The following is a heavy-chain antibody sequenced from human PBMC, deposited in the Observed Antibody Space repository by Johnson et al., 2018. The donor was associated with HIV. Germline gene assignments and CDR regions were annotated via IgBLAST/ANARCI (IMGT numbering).Heavy chain of an antibody. CDR1: GFTFSSYG. Sequence: VQLVESGGGVVQPGRSLRLSCAASGFTFSSYGMHWVRQAPGKGLEWVSYISSSGDSIYYADSVKGRFTISRDNAKNALYLQMNSLRAEDSAVYYCAREPPPEVSSGTYGALDIWGQGTMVTVSS. J-gene: IGHJ3*02. CDR2: ISSSGDSI. D-gene: IGHD6-19*01. CDR3: AREPPPEVSSGTYGALDI. V-gene: IGHV3-48*04.